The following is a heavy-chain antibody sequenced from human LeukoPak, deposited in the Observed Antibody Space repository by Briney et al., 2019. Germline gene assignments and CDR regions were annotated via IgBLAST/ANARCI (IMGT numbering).Heavy chain of an antibody. CDR2: IIPILGIA. Sequence: SVKVSCKASGGTFSSYAISWVRQAPGQGLEWMGRIIPILGIANYAQKFQGRVTITADKSTSTAYMELSSLRSEDTAVYYCARGQDIVVVPAAESFDYWGQGTLVTVSS. CDR3: ARGQDIVVVPAAESFDY. CDR1: GGTFSSYA. J-gene: IGHJ4*02. D-gene: IGHD2-2*01. V-gene: IGHV1-69*04.